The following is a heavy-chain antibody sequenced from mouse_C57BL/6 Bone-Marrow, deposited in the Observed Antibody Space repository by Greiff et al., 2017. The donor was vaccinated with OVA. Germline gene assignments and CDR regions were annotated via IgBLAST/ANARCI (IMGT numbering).Heavy chain of an antibody. D-gene: IGHD3-2*02. Sequence: QVQLQQPGAELVMPGASVKLSCKASGYTFTSYWMHWVKQRPGQGLAWIGEIDPSDSYTNYNQKFKGKSTLTVDKSSSTAYMQLSSLTSEDSAVYYCARERQLRLPFDYWGQGTTLTVSS. CDR2: IDPSDSYT. CDR3: ARERQLRLPFDY. CDR1: GYTFTSYW. V-gene: IGHV1-69*01. J-gene: IGHJ2*01.